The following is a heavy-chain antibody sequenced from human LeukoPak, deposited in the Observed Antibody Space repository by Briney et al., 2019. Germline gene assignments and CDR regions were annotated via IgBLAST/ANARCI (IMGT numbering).Heavy chain of an antibody. CDR1: GFTLSRYW. J-gene: IGHJ4*02. CDR2: IKQDGSEK. V-gene: IGHV3-7*01. CDR3: CRIAAAGFDY. D-gene: IGHD6-13*01. Sequence: GGSLRLSCAASGFTLSRYWMSWVRQAPGKGLEWVANIKQDGSEKYYVDSVKGRFTISRDNAKNSLFLQMNSLRAEDTAVYYCCRIAAAGFDYWGQGTLVTVSS.